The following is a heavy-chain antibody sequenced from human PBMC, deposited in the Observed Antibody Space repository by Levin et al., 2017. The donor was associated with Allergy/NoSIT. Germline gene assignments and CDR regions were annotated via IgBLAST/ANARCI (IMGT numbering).Heavy chain of an antibody. CDR3: AKDRKMATIRDYFDY. CDR1: GFTFSSYG. V-gene: IGHV3-30*18. Sequence: LSLTCAASGFTFSSYGMHWVRQAPGKGLEWVAVISYDGSNKYYADSVKGRFTISRDNSKNTLYLQMNSLRAEDTAVYYCAKDRKMATIRDYFDYWGQGTLVTVSS. CDR2: ISYDGSNK. D-gene: IGHD5-24*01. J-gene: IGHJ4*02.